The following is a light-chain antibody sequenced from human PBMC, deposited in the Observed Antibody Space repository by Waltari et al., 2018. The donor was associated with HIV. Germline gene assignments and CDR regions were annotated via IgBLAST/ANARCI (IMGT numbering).Light chain of an antibody. CDR1: TSNIGAVYD. CDR3: QSYDSILSAVV. Sequence: QSVLTQPPSVSGAPGQRVTISCTGNTSNIGAVYDVHWYQQLPGRAPKLLVYSNSNRPSRVPDRFSGSKSGTSASLAITGLQAEDEADYFCQSYDSILSAVVFGGGTKLTVL. CDR2: SNS. V-gene: IGLV1-40*01. J-gene: IGLJ2*01.